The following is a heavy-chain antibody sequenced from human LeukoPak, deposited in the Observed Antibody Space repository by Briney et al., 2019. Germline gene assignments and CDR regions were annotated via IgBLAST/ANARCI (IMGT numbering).Heavy chain of an antibody. CDR2: INHSGST. V-gene: IGHV4-34*01. Sequence: SETLSLTCAVYGGSFSGYYWSWFRQPPGKGLEWIGEINHSGSTNYNPSLKSRVTISVDTSKNQFSLKLSSVTAADTAVYYCARGNISPGIVAAGNAGRHCDYWGQGTLVTVSS. J-gene: IGHJ4*02. D-gene: IGHD6-13*01. CDR3: ARGNISPGIVAAGNAGRHCDY. CDR1: GGSFSGYY.